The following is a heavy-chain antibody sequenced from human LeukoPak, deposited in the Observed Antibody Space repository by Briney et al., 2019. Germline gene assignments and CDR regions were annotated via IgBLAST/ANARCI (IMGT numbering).Heavy chain of an antibody. D-gene: IGHD3-10*01. CDR1: GFTFSSYG. CDR3: AKDRSLLWFGELSYYFDY. CDR2: ISYGGSNK. V-gene: IGHV3-30*18. Sequence: GGSLRLSCAASGFTFSSYGMHWVRQAPGKGLEWVAVISYGGSNKYYADSVKGRFTISRDNSKNTLYLQMNSLRAEDTAVYYCAKDRSLLWFGELSYYFDYWGQGTLVTVSS. J-gene: IGHJ4*02.